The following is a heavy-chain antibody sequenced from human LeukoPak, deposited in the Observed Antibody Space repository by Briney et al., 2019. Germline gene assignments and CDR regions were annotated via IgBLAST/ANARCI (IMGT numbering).Heavy chain of an antibody. CDR3: ARVDGSCSGGNCPSGNWFDP. CDR1: GGSISSYY. CDR2: IYYSGST. D-gene: IGHD2-15*01. V-gene: IGHV4-59*01. J-gene: IGHJ5*02. Sequence: TSETLSLTCTASGGSISSYYWSWIRQPPGKGLEWIGYIYYSGSTNYNPSLKSRVTISVDTSKNQFSLKLSSVTAADTAVYYCARVDGSCSGGNCPSGNWFDPWGQGTLVTVSS.